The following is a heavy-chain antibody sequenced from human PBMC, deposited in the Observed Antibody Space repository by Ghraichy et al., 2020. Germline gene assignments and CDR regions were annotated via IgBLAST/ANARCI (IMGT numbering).Heavy chain of an antibody. J-gene: IGHJ6*02. V-gene: IGHV3-66*02. CDR3: ARDHNPDILNPERLEDV. CDR1: GFTVSSNY. CDR2: IYSGGST. D-gene: IGHD3-9*01. Sequence: GSLRLSCAASGFTVSSNYMSWVRQAPGKGLEWVSVIYSGGSTYYADSVKGRFTISRDNSKNTLYLQMNSLRAEDTAVYYCARDHNPDILNPERLEDVWGQGTTVTVSS.